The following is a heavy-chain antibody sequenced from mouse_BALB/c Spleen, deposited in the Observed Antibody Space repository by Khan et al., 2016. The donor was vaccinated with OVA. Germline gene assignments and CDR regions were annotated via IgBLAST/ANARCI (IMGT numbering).Heavy chain of an antibody. CDR3: ARNDYGSTCTMDY. J-gene: IGHJ4*01. Sequence: QIQLVQSGAELVRPGASVKLSCKTSGYIFTSYWIHWVKQRSGQGLEWIARIYPGTGSTYYNEKFKDTATLTADKSSSTAYMQLISLKSDDSAVYFCARNDYGSTCTMDYWGQGTSVTGSS. V-gene: IGHV1-76*01. CDR2: IYPGTGST. D-gene: IGHD1-1*01. CDR1: GYIFTSYW.